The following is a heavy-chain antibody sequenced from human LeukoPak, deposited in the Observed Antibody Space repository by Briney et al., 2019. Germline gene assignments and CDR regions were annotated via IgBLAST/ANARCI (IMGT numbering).Heavy chain of an antibody. D-gene: IGHD3-3*01. J-gene: IGHJ4*02. CDR1: GYTFTGYY. V-gene: IGHV1-2*02. CDR2: INPNSGGT. Sequence: ASVKVSCKASGYTFTGYYMHWVRQAPGQGLEWMGWINPNSGGTNYAQKFQGRVTMTRDTSISTAYMELSRLRSDDTAVYYCARRGRITIFGVVTMGPEVEYWGQGTLVTVSS. CDR3: ARRGRITIFGVVTMGPEVEY.